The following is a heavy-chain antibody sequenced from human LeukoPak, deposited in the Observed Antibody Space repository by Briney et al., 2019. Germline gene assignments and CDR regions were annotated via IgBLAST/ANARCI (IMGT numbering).Heavy chain of an antibody. Sequence: GGSLRLSCAASEFTFSAYGMHWVRQAPGKGLEWVAFIRYDGSNKYSADSVKGRFTIARDNSKNTLYLQMNSLSAEDTAVYYCAKDAQYYDFWSGWNNTYYYYMDVWGKGTTVTVSS. V-gene: IGHV3-30*02. J-gene: IGHJ6*03. CDR2: IRYDGSNK. CDR3: AKDAQYYDFWSGWNNTYYYYMDV. CDR1: EFTFSAYG. D-gene: IGHD3-3*01.